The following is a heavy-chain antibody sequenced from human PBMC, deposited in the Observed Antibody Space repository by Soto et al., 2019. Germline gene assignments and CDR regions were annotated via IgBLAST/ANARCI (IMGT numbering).Heavy chain of an antibody. CDR1: GGSISSYY. V-gene: IGHV4-59*01. CDR3: ARTKANKWFDP. CDR2: IYYSGST. J-gene: IGHJ5*02. D-gene: IGHD1-26*01. Sequence: LSLTCTVSGGSISSYYWSWIRQPPGKGLEWIGYIYYSGSTNYNPSLKSRVTISVDTSKNQFSLKLSSVTAADTAVYYCARTKANKWFDPWGQGTLVTVSS.